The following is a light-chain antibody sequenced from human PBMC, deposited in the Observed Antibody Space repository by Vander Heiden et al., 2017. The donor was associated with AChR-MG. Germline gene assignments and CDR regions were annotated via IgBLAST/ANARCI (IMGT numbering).Light chain of an antibody. J-gene: IGKJ4*01. CDR1: QSVSSY. Sequence: EIVLTQSPATLSLSPGARATLSCRASQSVSSYLAWYQQKPGQAPRLLIYDVSKSATGIPARFSGSGSGTDFTLTISSLESEDFAVYYCQQRCKWPPTFGGGTKVEIK. CDR2: DVS. CDR3: QQRCKWPPT. V-gene: IGKV3-11*01.